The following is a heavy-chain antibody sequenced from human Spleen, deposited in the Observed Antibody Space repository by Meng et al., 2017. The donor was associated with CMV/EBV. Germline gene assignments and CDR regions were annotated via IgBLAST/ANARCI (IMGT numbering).Heavy chain of an antibody. CDR1: GFSFGNYA. J-gene: IGHJ6*02. CDR3: ARASGRFLKDGMDV. Sequence: GGSLRLSCVAPGFSFGNYAMHWVRQAPGKGLDWVAIISYVESHTYYAESVKGRFTISRDNSKNTLYLQMNSLRAEDTAVYNCARASGRFLKDGMDVWGQGTTVTVSS. D-gene: IGHD3-3*01. CDR2: ISYVESHT. V-gene: IGHV3-30-3*01.